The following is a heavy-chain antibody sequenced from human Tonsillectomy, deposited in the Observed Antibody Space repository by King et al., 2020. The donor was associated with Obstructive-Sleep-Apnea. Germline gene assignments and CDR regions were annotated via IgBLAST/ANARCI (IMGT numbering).Heavy chain of an antibody. J-gene: IGHJ4*02. CDR2: IRYDGSNK. CDR1: GFTFSNYG. CDR3: ARGSYSSGWEGDY. D-gene: IGHD6-19*01. V-gene: IGHV3-30*02. Sequence: VQLVESGGGVVQPGRSLRLSCAASGFTFSNYGMHWVRQAPGKGLEWVAFIRYDGSNKYYVDSVKGRFTISRDNSKNTQYLQMNSLRPEDTAVYYCARGSYSSGWEGDYWGQGTLVIVSS.